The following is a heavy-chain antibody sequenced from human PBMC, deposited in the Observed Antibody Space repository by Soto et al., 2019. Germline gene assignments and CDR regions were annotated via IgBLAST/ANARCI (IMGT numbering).Heavy chain of an antibody. J-gene: IGHJ3*01. V-gene: IGHV1-69*08. D-gene: IGHD3-3*01. CDR3: ARDRITTRGDAFDL. CDR1: GGTFSTYI. CDR2: IIPIPDIT. Sequence: QVQLVQSGAEVRKPGSSVKVSCKAPGGTFSTYIISWVRQAPGQGLEWMGRIIPIPDITHYAQKFQGRVTGTADTSTSTPYMELTSLKSEDTAVYYCARDRITTRGDAFDLWGQGTMVTVSS.